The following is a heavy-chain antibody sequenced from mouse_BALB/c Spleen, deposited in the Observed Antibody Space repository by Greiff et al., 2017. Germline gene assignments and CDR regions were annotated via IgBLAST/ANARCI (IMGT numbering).Heavy chain of an antibody. CDR2: ISSGGSYT. CDR3: ARLLRDAMDY. J-gene: IGHJ4*01. D-gene: IGHD1-1*01. V-gene: IGHV5-9-3*01. Sequence: EVNLVESGGGLVKPGGSLKLSCAASGFTFSSYAMSWVRQTPEKRLEWVATISSGGSYTYYPDSVKGRFTISRDNAKNTLYLQMSSLRSEDTAMYYCARLLRDAMDYWGQGTSVTVSS. CDR1: GFTFSSYA.